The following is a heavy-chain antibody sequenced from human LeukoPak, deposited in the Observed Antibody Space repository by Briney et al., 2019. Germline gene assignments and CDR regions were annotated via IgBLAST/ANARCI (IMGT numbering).Heavy chain of an antibody. CDR2: IYTSGST. J-gene: IGHJ5*02. CDR3: AREGGSITIFGVVSWFDP. V-gene: IGHV4-61*02. D-gene: IGHD3-3*01. CDR1: GGSISSGSYY. Sequence: SQTLSLTCTVSGGSISSGSYYWSWIRQPAGKGLEWIGRIYTSGSTNYNPSLKSRVTISVDTSKNQFSLKLSSVTAADTAVYYCAREGGSITIFGVVSWFDPWGQGTLVTVSS.